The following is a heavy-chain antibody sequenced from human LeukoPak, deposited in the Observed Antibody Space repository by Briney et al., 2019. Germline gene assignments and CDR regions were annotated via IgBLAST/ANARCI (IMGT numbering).Heavy chain of an antibody. J-gene: IGHJ4*02. D-gene: IGHD5-12*01. Sequence: SETLSLTCTVSGGSVNSDSHYWNWIRQPPGKGLEWIGYIYYSGRTKYNPSLKSRVTISGDTSKNQFSLKLSSATAADTAVYYCARGGGYDVYFDNWGQGALVTVSS. V-gene: IGHV4-61*01. CDR3: ARGGGYDVYFDN. CDR1: GGSVNSDSHY. CDR2: IYYSGRT.